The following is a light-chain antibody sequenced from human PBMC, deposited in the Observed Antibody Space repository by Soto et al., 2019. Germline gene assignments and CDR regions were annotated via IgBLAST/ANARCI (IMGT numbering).Light chain of an antibody. CDR3: QQYDTYSIT. J-gene: IGKJ5*01. V-gene: IGKV1-5*03. CDR1: QSISTW. CDR2: KAS. Sequence: DIQMTQSPSTLSASVGDRVTITCRASQSISTWLAWYQQKPGKAPKLLIYKASSLQSGVPSRFSGSVSGTEFTLTISSLQPDDFATYYCQQYDTYSITFGQGTLLEVK.